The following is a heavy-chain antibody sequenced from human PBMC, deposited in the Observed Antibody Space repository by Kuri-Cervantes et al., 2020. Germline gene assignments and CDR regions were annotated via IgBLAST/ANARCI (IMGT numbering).Heavy chain of an antibody. V-gene: IGHV3-30-3*01. D-gene: IGHD6-13*01. CDR2: ISYDGSNK. CDR3: AREYSSSWFDYYYGMDV. Sequence: GESLKISCAASGFTFSSYAMHWVRQASGKGLEWVAVISYDGSNKYYADSVKGRFTISRDNSKNTLYLQMNSLRAEDTAVYYCAREYSSSWFDYYYGMDVWGQGTTVTVSS. CDR1: GFTFSSYA. J-gene: IGHJ6*02.